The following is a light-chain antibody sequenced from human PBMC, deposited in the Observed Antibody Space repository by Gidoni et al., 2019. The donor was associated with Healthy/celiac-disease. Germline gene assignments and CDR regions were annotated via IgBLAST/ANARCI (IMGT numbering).Light chain of an antibody. V-gene: IGLV3-1*01. J-gene: IGLJ2*01. CDR1: KLGNKY. CDR3: QAWDSSTVV. CDR2: QDS. Sequence: SYERTPPPSVSVSPGQTASITCSGAKLGNKYACWYQQKPDKSPVLVIYQDSKRPSGISERFSGSNSGNTATLTISGTQAMDEADYYCQAWDSSTVVFGGGTKLTVL.